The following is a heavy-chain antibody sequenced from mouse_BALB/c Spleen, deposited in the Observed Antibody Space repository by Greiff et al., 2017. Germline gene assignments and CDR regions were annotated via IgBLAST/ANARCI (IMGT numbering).Heavy chain of an antibody. J-gene: IGHJ1*01. Sequence: QVQLQQSGAELVRPGSSVKISCKASGYAFSSYWMNWVKQRPGQGLEWIGQIYPGDGDTNYNGKFKGKATLTADKSSSTAYMQLSSLTSEESAVYFCARSGDGYPWYFDVWGAGTTVTVSS. V-gene: IGHV1-80*01. CDR1: GYAFSSYW. CDR2: IYPGDGDT. D-gene: IGHD2-3*01. CDR3: ARSGDGYPWYFDV.